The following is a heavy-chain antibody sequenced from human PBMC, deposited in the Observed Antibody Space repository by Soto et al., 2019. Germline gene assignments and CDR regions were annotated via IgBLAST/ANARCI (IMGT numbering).Heavy chain of an antibody. D-gene: IGHD2-2*01. V-gene: IGHV4-34*01. J-gene: IGHJ4*02. CDR1: GGSFSGYY. CDR2: INHSGST. Sequence: QVQLQQWGAGLLKPSETLSLTCAVYGGSFSGYYWSWIRQPPGKGLEWIGEINHSGSTNYNPSLKSRVTISVDTSKNQFSLKLSSVTAADTAVYYCARGVQPILRYYFDYWGQGTLVTVSS. CDR3: ARGVQPILRYYFDY.